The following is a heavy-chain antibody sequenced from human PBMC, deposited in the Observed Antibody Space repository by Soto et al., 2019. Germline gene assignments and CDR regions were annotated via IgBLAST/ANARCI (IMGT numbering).Heavy chain of an antibody. J-gene: IGHJ5*02. Sequence: QVQLQESGPGLVKPSETLSLTCTVSGGSISSYYWSWIRQPPGKGLGWIGDIYYSGSTNHNPSLKSRGTITVDTSKNQFALKLSSVTAADTAVYYCARHNSNPGDWFDPWGQGTLVTVSS. CDR3: ARHNSNPGDWFDP. D-gene: IGHD3-22*01. V-gene: IGHV4-59*08. CDR1: GGSISSYY. CDR2: IYYSGST.